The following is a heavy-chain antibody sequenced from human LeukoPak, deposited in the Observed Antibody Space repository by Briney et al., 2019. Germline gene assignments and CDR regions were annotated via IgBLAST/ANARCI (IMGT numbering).Heavy chain of an antibody. CDR2: ISGYNGNT. CDR1: GYTFTNYG. Sequence: ASVKVSCKASGYTFTNYGISWVRQAPGQGLEWMGWISGYNGNTNYAQKVQGRVTMTADASTSTTYMELRSLRSDDTAVYYCATGPLLLNWGQGTLVTVSS. CDR3: ATGPLLLN. V-gene: IGHV1-18*01. D-gene: IGHD3-10*01. J-gene: IGHJ4*02.